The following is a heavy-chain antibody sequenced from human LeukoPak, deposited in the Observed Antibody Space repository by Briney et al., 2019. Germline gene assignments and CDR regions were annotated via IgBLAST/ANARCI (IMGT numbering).Heavy chain of an antibody. Sequence: PGGSLRLSRAASGFTFSSYGMHWVRQAPGKGLEWVAVIWYDGSNKYYADSVKGRFTISRDNSKNTLYLQMNSLRAEDTAVYYCASLENDSSGASHWGQGTLVTVSS. CDR3: ASLENDSSGASH. D-gene: IGHD3-22*01. CDR2: IWYDGSNK. CDR1: GFTFSSYG. J-gene: IGHJ4*02. V-gene: IGHV3-33*01.